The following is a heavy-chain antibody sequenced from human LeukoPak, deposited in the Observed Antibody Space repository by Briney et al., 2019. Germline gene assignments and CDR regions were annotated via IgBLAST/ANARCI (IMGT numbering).Heavy chain of an antibody. D-gene: IGHD6-13*01. CDR2: ISYDGSNK. V-gene: IGHV3-30-3*01. J-gene: IGHJ5*02. CDR1: GFTFSSYA. Sequence: PGGSLRLSCAASGFTFSSYAMHWVRQAPGKGLEWVAVISYDGSNKYYADSVKGRFTISRDNSKNTLYLQMNSLRAEDTAVYYCARGGLDSSSWYGGDWFDPWGQGTPVTVSS. CDR3: ARGGLDSSSWYGGDWFDP.